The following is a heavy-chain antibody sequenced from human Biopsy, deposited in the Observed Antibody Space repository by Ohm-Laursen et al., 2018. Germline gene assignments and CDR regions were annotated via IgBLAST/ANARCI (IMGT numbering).Heavy chain of an antibody. CDR3: ARHFYDNFGPTPFDAFDL. Sequence: SDTLSLTCTVSGDSISSNYWSWIRQPPGKGLEWIGYINDNGNTNYNPSLKSRVTISVDTSMNQFSLKLKSVTAADTALYFCARHFYDNFGPTPFDAFDLWGQGTLVTVSA. V-gene: IGHV4-59*07. CDR2: INDNGNT. J-gene: IGHJ3*01. D-gene: IGHD3-22*01. CDR1: GDSISSNY.